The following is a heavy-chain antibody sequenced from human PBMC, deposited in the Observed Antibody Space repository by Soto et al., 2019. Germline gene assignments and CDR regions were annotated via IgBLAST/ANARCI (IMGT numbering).Heavy chain of an antibody. CDR3: ARVYCSGGSCYLGFGWYYYYMDV. J-gene: IGHJ6*03. CDR2: ISAYNGNT. D-gene: IGHD2-15*01. CDR1: GYTFTSYG. V-gene: IGHV1-18*01. Sequence: ASVKVSCKASGYTFTSYGISWVRQAPGQGLEWMGWISAYNGNTNYAQKLQGRVTMTTDTSTNTAYMELRSLRSDDAAVYYCARVYCSGGSCYLGFGWYYYYMDVWGKGTTVTVSS.